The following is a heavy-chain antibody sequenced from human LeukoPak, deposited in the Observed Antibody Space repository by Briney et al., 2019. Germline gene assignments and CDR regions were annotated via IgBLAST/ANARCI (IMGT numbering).Heavy chain of an antibody. CDR1: GFTVSSNY. D-gene: IGHD2-21*02. CDR2: IYSGGST. V-gene: IGHV3-66*02. J-gene: IGHJ4*02. Sequence: GGSLKLSCAASGFTVSSNYMSWVRQAPGKGLEWVSAIYSGGSTYYADSVKGRFTISRDNTKNKLYLKMNRLRAEDTAVYYCARSYCGGDCYSEYYFDYWGQGTLVTVSS. CDR3: ARSYCGGDCYSEYYFDY.